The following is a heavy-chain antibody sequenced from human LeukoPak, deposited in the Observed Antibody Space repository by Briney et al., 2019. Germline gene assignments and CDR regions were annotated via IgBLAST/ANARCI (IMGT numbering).Heavy chain of an antibody. Sequence: PSETLSLTCTVSGGSISSGSSFWSWIRQPAGKGLEWIGRIYISGSTNYNPSLKSRVTMSVDTSKNQFSLKLSSVTAADTAVYYCARDRPYYYYMDVWGKGTTVTVSS. V-gene: IGHV4-61*02. CDR3: ARDRPYYYYMDV. J-gene: IGHJ6*03. CDR1: GGSISSGSSF. CDR2: IYISGST.